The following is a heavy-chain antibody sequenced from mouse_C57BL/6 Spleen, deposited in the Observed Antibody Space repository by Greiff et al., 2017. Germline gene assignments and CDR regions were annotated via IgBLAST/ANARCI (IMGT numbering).Heavy chain of an antibody. CDR2: INPNYGTT. J-gene: IGHJ4*01. CDR3: AREGLRRPYYYAMDY. Sequence: VHVKQSGPELVKPGASVKISCKASGYSFTDYNMNWVKQSNGKSLEWIGVINPNYGTTSYNQKFKGKATLTVDTSSSKAYMQLNSLTYEDYAVYYCAREGLRRPYYYAMDYWGQGTSVTVSS. V-gene: IGHV1-39*01. D-gene: IGHD2-4*01. CDR1: GYSFTDYN.